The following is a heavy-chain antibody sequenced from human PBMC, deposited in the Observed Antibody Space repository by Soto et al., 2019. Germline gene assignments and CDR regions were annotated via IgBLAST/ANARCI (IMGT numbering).Heavy chain of an antibody. CDR2: INTGNGDT. V-gene: IGHV1-3*04. D-gene: IGHD1-1*01. CDR3: ARPRDTIGRPAGGLET. J-gene: IGHJ5*02. Sequence: ASVKVSCKASGYTFTCYYMHWVRQAPGQSLEWMGWINTGNGDTAYSDKFQGRVTITKDTSASTAYVELSSLRSEDTAVYYCARPRDTIGRPAGGLETWGLGTLVTVSS. CDR1: GYTFTCYY.